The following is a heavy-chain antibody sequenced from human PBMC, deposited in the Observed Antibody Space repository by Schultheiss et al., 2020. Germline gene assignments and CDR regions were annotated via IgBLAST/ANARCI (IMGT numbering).Heavy chain of an antibody. V-gene: IGHV3-30-3*01. CDR3: ARDSLRVRAYSQEPGSLDY. CDR2: ISYDGSNK. Sequence: GGSLRLSCAASGFTFSSYAMHWVRQAPGKGLEWVAVISYDGSNKYYADSVKGRFTISRDNSKNTLYLQMNSLRAEDTAVYYCARDSLRVRAYSQEPGSLDYWGKGTLVTVSS. D-gene: IGHD3-10*01. CDR1: GFTFSSYA. J-gene: IGHJ4*02.